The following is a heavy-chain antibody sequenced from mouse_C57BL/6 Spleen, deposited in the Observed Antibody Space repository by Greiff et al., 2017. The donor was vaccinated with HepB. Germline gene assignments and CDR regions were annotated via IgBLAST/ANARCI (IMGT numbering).Heavy chain of an antibody. D-gene: IGHD2-12*01. Sequence: EVMLVESGAELVRPGASVKLSCTASGFNIKDDYMHWVKQRPEQGLEWIGWIDPENGDTEYASKFQGKATITADTSSNTAYLQLSSLTSEDTAVYYWTTPSGYSPAWFAYWGQGTLVTVSA. V-gene: IGHV14-4*01. CDR2: IDPENGDT. CDR1: GFNIKDDY. J-gene: IGHJ3*01. CDR3: TTPSGYSPAWFAY.